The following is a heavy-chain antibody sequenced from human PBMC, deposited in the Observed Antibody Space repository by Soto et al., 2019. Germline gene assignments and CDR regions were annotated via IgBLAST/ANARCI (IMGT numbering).Heavy chain of an antibody. D-gene: IGHD6-19*01. Sequence: PLETLSLTCTVSGGSISSGGYYWNWIRQHPGKGLEWIGYTYYSGNTYYNPSLNSRVTISADTSKSQFSLKLSSVTAADTAVYYCARLSSSGWPIEYWGQGTLVTVSS. V-gene: IGHV4-31*03. CDR1: GGSISSGGYY. CDR3: ARLSSSGWPIEY. J-gene: IGHJ4*02. CDR2: TYYSGNT.